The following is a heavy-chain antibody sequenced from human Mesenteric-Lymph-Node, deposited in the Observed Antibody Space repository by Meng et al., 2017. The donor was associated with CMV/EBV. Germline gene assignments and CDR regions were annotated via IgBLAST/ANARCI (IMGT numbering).Heavy chain of an antibody. Sequence: ASVKVSCKASGYTFTGYYIHWVRQAPGQGLEWMGWINPDSGGTNYAQKFQGRVTMTRDTSISTAYMELSRLRSDDTAVYYCARDRSTTKLSPFDYWGQGTLVTVSS. J-gene: IGHJ4*02. D-gene: IGHD1-1*01. CDR2: INPDSGGT. CDR3: ARDRSTTKLSPFDY. V-gene: IGHV1-2*02. CDR1: GYTFTGYY.